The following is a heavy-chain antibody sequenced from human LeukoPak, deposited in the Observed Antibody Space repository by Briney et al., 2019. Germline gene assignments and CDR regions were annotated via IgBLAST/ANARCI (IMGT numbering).Heavy chain of an antibody. V-gene: IGHV4-61*01. D-gene: IGHD5-18*01. Sequence: PSETLSLTCTVSGGSISSSSYYWSWIRQPPGKGLEWIGFIYYSGSTNYNPSLKSRVTISVHTSKNQFSLKLSSVTAADTAVYYCARTTEGGYSYGSFYYYYMDVWGKGATVTISS. J-gene: IGHJ6*03. CDR2: IYYSGST. CDR1: GGSISSSSYY. CDR3: ARTTEGGYSYGSFYYYYMDV.